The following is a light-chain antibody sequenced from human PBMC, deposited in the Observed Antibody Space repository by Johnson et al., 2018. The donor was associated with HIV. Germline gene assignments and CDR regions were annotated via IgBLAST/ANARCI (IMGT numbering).Light chain of an antibody. J-gene: IGLJ1*01. V-gene: IGLV1-51*02. CDR1: SSNIGNNF. CDR2: KNN. Sequence: QSMLTQPPSVSAAPGQKVTISCSGSSSNIGNNFVSWYQQLPGTAPKLLIYKNNKRPSDIPDRFSGSKSGTSATLGITGLQTGDEADYYCGTWDTSLCAGVFFGTGTKSTVL. CDR3: GTWDTSLCAGVF.